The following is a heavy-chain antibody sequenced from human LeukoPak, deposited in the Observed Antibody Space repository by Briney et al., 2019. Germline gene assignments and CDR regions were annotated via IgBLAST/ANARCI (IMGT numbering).Heavy chain of an antibody. J-gene: IGHJ4*02. D-gene: IGHD5-24*01. Sequence: GGSLRLSCAASGFTFSSYEMNWVRQAPGKGLEWVSYISSSGSTVYYADSVKGRFTISRDNAKNSLYLQMNSLRAEDTAVYYCARDLRWLHLDYWGQGTLVTVSS. V-gene: IGHV3-48*03. CDR1: GFTFSSYE. CDR3: ARDLRWLHLDY. CDR2: ISSSGSTV.